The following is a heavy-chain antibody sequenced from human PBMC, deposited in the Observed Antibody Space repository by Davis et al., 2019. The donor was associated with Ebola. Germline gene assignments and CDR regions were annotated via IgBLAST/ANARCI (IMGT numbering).Heavy chain of an antibody. CDR1: GFTFNNYA. D-gene: IGHD2-2*02. CDR3: AKDKGHCSSTSCYTAGFDY. J-gene: IGHJ4*02. Sequence: GESLKISCAASGFTFNNYAMSWVRQAPEKGLEWVSTISGSGSNTYYPDSVKGRFTVSRDNSKNRLYLQMNSLRAEDTAVYYCAKDKGHCSSTSCYTAGFDYWGQGTLVTVSS. CDR2: ISGSGSNT. V-gene: IGHV3-23*01.